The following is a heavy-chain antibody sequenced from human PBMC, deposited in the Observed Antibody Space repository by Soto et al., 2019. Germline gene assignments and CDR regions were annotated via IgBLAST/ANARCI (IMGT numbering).Heavy chain of an antibody. D-gene: IGHD3-10*01. V-gene: IGHV4-59*01. J-gene: IGHJ4*02. Sequence: PSETLSLTCTVSGGSISRYYWSWIRQPPGKGLVWIGYVFYSGATNYNPSLKSRVTISLDASKKQVSLRLTSATAADTAVYYCTRGLPSHFGYDSWGQGTLVTVSS. CDR1: GGSISRYY. CDR2: VFYSGAT. CDR3: TRGLPSHFGYDS.